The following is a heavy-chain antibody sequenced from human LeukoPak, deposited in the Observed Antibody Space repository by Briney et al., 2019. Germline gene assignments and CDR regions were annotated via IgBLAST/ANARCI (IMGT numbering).Heavy chain of an antibody. CDR3: AGVSGGYGDGGGY. V-gene: IGHV3-21*01. D-gene: IGHD4-17*01. Sequence: GGSLRLSCAASGFTFSSYSMNWVRQAPGKGLEWVSAISGSGTYIYYADSVKGRFTISRDNAKNSLYLQMNSLRAEDTAGYYCAGVSGGYGDGGGYWGQGTLVTVSS. CDR1: GFTFSSYS. J-gene: IGHJ4*02. CDR2: ISGSGTYI.